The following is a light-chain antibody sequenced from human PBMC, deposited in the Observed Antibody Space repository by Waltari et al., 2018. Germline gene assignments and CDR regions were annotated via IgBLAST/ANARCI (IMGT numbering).Light chain of an antibody. V-gene: IGLV2-14*03. J-gene: IGLJ3*02. Sequence: QSALTQSASVSGSLGPPITMSCTGTTSDLGGYNYVSWYQQHPGKAPKLILYDVTSRPPGVSNRFSGSKSGNTASLTISGLQAEDETDYYCCSFTTSSTWVFGGGTKLTVL. CDR2: DVT. CDR1: TSDLGGYNY. CDR3: CSFTTSSTWV.